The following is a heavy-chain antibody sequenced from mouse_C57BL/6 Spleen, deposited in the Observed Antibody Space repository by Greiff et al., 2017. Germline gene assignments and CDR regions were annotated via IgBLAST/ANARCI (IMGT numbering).Heavy chain of an antibody. CDR1: GYTFTSYG. Sequence: QVQLQQSGAELARPGASVKLSCKASGYTFTSYGISWVKQRTGQGLEWIGEIYPRSGNTYYNEKFKGKATLTADKSSSTAYMELRSLTSEDSAVYFCARFDGYYDWYFDVWGTGTTVTVSP. D-gene: IGHD2-3*01. J-gene: IGHJ1*03. CDR2: IYPRSGNT. CDR3: ARFDGYYDWYFDV. V-gene: IGHV1-81*01.